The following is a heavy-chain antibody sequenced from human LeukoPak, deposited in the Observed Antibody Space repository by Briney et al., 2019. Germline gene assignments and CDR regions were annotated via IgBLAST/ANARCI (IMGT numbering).Heavy chain of an antibody. CDR3: ARVRATGAFDY. V-gene: IGHV4-34*01. D-gene: IGHD5-12*01. CDR2: INHSGST. J-gene: IGHJ4*02. CDR1: GGSFSGFY. Sequence: SGTLSPTCAGYGGSFSGFYWSWIRQPPGKGVEWIGEINHSGSTNYNPSLKSRVTISVDTSKNHFSLKLSSVTAADTAVYYCARVRATGAFDYWGQGTLVTVSS.